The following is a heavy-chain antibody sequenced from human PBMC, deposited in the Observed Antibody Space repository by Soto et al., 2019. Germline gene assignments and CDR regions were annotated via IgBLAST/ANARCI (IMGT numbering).Heavy chain of an antibody. D-gene: IGHD6-13*01. J-gene: IGHJ4*02. V-gene: IGHV4-39*01. CDR3: ARHCCGYWIAAVD. Sequence: QLQLQESGPGLVKPSETLSLTCTVSGGSISSSSYYWGWIRQPPGKGLEWIGSIYYSGSTYYNPSLKSRVTISVDTSKNQFSLKLSSVTAADTAVYYCARHCCGYWIAAVDWGQGTLVTVSS. CDR2: IYYSGST. CDR1: GGSISSSSYY.